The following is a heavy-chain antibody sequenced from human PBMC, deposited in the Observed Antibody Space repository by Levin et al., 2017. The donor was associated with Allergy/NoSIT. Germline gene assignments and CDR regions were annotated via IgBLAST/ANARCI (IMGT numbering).Heavy chain of an antibody. D-gene: IGHD6-13*01. V-gene: IGHV5-51*01. CDR3: ARRRSSSWDVDY. CDR1: GYTFTTYW. CDR2: IFPGDSDT. Sequence: GESLKISCKGSGYTFTTYWIGWVRQMPGKGLEWMGIIFPGDSDTRYSPSFQGQVTISADKSISTAYLQWSSLEASDSAMYYCARRRSSSWDVDYWGQGTLVTVSS. J-gene: IGHJ4*02.